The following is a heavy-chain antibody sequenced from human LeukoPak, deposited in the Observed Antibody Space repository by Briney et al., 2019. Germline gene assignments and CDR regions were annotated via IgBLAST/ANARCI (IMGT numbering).Heavy chain of an antibody. Sequence: SETLSLTCTVSGGSISSYYWSWIRQPPGKGLEWIGYIYYSGSTNYKPSLKSRVTIPVDTSKNQFSLKLSSVTAADTAVYYCARHGQYSSGWRYYFDYWGQGTLVTVSS. CDR3: ARHGQYSSGWRYYFDY. CDR2: IYYSGST. D-gene: IGHD6-19*01. CDR1: GGSISSYY. V-gene: IGHV4-59*08. J-gene: IGHJ4*02.